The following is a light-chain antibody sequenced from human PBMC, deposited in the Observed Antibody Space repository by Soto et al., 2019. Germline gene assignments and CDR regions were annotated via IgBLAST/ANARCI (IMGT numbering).Light chain of an antibody. CDR3: QHRHN. V-gene: IGKV3-11*01. CDR1: QSVTID. Sequence: EVVLTQSPATLSLSPGDRATHSCRASQSVTIDFAWYQRKPGQAPRLLIYDASNRATGIPARFSGSGSGTDFTLTISSLEPEDFAVYYCQHRHNFGPGTKVDIK. J-gene: IGKJ3*01. CDR2: DAS.